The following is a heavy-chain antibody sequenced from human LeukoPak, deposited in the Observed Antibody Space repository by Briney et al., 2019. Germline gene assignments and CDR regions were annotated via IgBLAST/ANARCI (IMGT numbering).Heavy chain of an antibody. CDR2: IKSDGTGI. CDR3: VRGQTIDY. Sequence: PGGSLRLSCAASGFTLCDYWLYWVRQAPGKGLVWVSRIKSDGTGILYADFVESRFTISRDNAKNVLYMQMTSLRDEDTAVYYSVRGQTIDYWGQGILVTVSS. J-gene: IGHJ4*02. CDR1: GFTLCDYW. V-gene: IGHV3-74*01.